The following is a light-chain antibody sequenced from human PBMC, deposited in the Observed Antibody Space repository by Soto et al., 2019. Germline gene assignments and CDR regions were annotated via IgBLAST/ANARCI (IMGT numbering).Light chain of an antibody. V-gene: IGKV1-9*01. CDR3: QQYYRSSIT. J-gene: IGKJ5*01. CDR1: QGISSY. Sequence: DIHLTQSPSFLSASVGDRVTITCRASQGISSYLAWYQQKPGKAPKLLIYAASTLQSGVPSRFSGTGSGTEFTLTISSLQPDDFATYYCQQYYRSSITFGQGTRLEIK. CDR2: AAS.